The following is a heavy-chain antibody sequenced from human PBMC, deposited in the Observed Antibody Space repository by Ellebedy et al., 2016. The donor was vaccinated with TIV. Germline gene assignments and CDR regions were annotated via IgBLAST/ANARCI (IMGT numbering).Heavy chain of an antibody. V-gene: IGHV4-34*01. Sequence: SETLSLTXAVYGGSFSGYYWSWIRQPPGKGLEWIGEINHSGSTNYNPSLKSRVTISVDTSKNQFSLKLSSVTAADTAVYYCARGSYYYGSGSYYRGGYYYYMDVWGKGTTVTVSS. CDR1: GGSFSGYY. CDR3: ARGSYYYGSGSYYRGGYYYYMDV. CDR2: INHSGST. D-gene: IGHD3-10*01. J-gene: IGHJ6*03.